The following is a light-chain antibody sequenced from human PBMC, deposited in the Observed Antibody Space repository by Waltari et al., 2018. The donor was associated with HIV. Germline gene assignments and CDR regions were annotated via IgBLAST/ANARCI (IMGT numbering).Light chain of an antibody. CDR3: QQFIFWPFT. CDR2: DSS. Sequence: EIVMTQSPASLSVSLGERATLSCRASQSVSSNLAWYQQKPGQPPRLLIYDSSTRATGIPARFSGSGSGTEFTLTISSLQSEDFAVYYCQQFIFWPFTFGQGTKLEIK. J-gene: IGKJ2*01. V-gene: IGKV3-15*01. CDR1: QSVSSN.